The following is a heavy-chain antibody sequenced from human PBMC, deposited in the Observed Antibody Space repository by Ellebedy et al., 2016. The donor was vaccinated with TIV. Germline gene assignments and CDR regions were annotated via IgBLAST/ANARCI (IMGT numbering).Heavy chain of an antibody. J-gene: IGHJ3*02. CDR2: IKGDGRST. V-gene: IGHV3-74*01. Sequence: GESLKISXTASGFSFSSYWMHWVRQVPGKGLVWVSRIKGDGRSTSYVDSVKGRFTISRDNAKNTLYLQMNSLRAEDSAVYYCASGDSSGWSIAFEMWGQGTMVTVSS. D-gene: IGHD6-19*01. CDR3: ASGDSSGWSIAFEM. CDR1: GFSFSSYW.